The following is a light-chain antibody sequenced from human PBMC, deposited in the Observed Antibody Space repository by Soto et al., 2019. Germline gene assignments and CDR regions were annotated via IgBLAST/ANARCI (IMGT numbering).Light chain of an antibody. V-gene: IGKV3-20*01. CDR2: GAS. CDR3: KQYGSSSRT. CDR1: QSVSSSY. Sequence: TLSLSPGERATLSCSASQSVSSSYLAWYQQKPGQAPRLLIYGASSRATGIPDRFSGSGSGTDFTLTISRLEPEDFAVYYCKQYGSSSRTFGQETQVHIK. J-gene: IGKJ1*01.